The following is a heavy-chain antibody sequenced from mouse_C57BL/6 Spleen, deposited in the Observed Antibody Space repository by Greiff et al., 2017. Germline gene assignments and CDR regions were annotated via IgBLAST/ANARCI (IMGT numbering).Heavy chain of an antibody. CDR1: GYTFTDYE. CDR3: TRVYYDYDWFAY. CDR2: IDPETGGT. V-gene: IGHV1-15*01. J-gene: IGHJ3*01. Sequence: QVQLKQSGAELVRPGASVTLSCKASGYTFTDYEMHWVKQTPVHGLEWIGAIDPETGGTAYNQKFKGKAILTADKSSSTAYMELRSLTSEDSAVYYCTRVYYDYDWFAYWGQGTLVTVSA. D-gene: IGHD2-4*01.